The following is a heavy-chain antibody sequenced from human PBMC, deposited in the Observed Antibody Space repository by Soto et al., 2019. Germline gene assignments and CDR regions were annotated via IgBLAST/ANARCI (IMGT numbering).Heavy chain of an antibody. CDR1: GYTFTSYG. CDR3: ARGGYYDSSGSRNYHYYGMHV. Sequence: ASVKVSCKASGYTFTSYGINWVRQAPGQGLEWLGWISPYDGNTKYAQILQGRVSMTTDTSTKTAYMEVRSLRSDDTAVYYCARGGYYDSSGSRNYHYYGMHVWGQGTTVTVSS. J-gene: IGHJ6*02. V-gene: IGHV1-18*01. D-gene: IGHD3-22*01. CDR2: ISPYDGNT.